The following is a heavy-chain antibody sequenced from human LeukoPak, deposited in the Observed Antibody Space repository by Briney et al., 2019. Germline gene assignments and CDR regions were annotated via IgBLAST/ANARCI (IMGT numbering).Heavy chain of an antibody. CDR3: ARVSDASGYGGADY. CDR2: MNPNSGNT. D-gene: IGHD5-12*01. Sequence: GASVKVSCKASGYTFTSYDINWVRQATGQGLEWMGWMNPNSGNTGYAQKFQGRVTITRNTSISTAYMELSSLRSEDTAVYYCARVSDASGYGGADYWGQGTLVTVSS. V-gene: IGHV1-8*03. J-gene: IGHJ4*02. CDR1: GYTFTSYD.